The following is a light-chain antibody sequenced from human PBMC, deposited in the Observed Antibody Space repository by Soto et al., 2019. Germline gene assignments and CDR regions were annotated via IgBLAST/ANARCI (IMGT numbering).Light chain of an antibody. CDR2: STS. Sequence: DIQMTQSPSSLSASVGDRVTITCRAGQSISEYLSWYQQKPGKAPKLRIYSTSTLQSGVPSRFSGSGSGTDFTLTISSLQPEDFATYYCLQTYTTPWTFGQGTKVEIK. J-gene: IGKJ1*01. V-gene: IGKV1-39*01. CDR1: QSISEY. CDR3: LQTYTTPWT.